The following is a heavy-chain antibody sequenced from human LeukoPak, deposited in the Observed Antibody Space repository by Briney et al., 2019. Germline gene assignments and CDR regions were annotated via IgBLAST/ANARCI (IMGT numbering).Heavy chain of an antibody. D-gene: IGHD3-10*01. CDR2: ITGRGDAT. J-gene: IGHJ4*02. V-gene: IGHV3-23*01. CDR1: GFTVSSNY. Sequence: AGGSLRLSCAASGFTVSSNYMSWVRQAPGKGLEWVSTITGRGDATYYADSVKGRFTISRDNSKNTLYLQMNSLRADDTAVYYCARDSSMLRGPLVIYYFDFWGQGTLVTVSS. CDR3: ARDSSMLRGPLVIYYFDF.